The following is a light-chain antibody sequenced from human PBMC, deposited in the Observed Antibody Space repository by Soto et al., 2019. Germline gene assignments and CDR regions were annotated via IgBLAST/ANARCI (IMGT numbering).Light chain of an antibody. J-gene: IGLJ1*01. CDR3: YSSRSSSSTFYV. Sequence: QSALTQPASVSGSPGQSITISCAGTSSDIGGSNYVSWYQQHPGKAPKLMIYGVSNRPSGVSNRFSGSKSGNTASLTIYGLQAEDEADYFCYSSRSSSSTFYVFGTGTKLTVL. CDR2: GVS. V-gene: IGLV2-14*03. CDR1: SSDIGGSNY.